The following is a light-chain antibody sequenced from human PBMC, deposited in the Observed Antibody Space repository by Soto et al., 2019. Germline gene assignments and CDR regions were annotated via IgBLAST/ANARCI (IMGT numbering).Light chain of an antibody. J-gene: IGKJ4*01. CDR1: QSVSSN. V-gene: IGKV3-15*01. CDR2: GAS. Sequence: EIVMTQSPATLSVSPGERATLSCRASQSVSSNLAWYQQKPGQAPRLLIHGASTRATGIPARFSGSGSGTAFTLTISRLQSEDFAVYYCQQYNNWPLTFVGGTKVEIQ. CDR3: QQYNNWPLT.